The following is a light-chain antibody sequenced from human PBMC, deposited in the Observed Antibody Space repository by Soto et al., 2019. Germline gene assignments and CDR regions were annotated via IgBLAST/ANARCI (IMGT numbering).Light chain of an antibody. CDR2: EVS. J-gene: IGLJ1*01. Sequence: QSVLTQPASVSGSPGQSITISCTGTSSDVGAYDFVSWYQQHPDKAPKLMIYEVSNRPSGVSNRFSGSKSVNTATLTISGLQAVDEADYYCSSYTSSSTRVFGTGTKVTVL. V-gene: IGLV2-14*03. CDR3: SSYTSSSTRV. CDR1: SSDVGAYDF.